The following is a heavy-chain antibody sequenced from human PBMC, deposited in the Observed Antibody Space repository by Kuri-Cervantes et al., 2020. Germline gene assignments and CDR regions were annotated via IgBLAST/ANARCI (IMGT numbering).Heavy chain of an antibody. Sequence: SETLSLTCAVSGGSISSSSYYWGWIRQPPGKGLEWIGSIYYSGSTNYNPSLKSRVTISVDTSKNQFSLKLSSVTAADTAVYYCARGYNWNDRGYYFDYWGQGTLVTVSS. CDR1: GGSISSSSYY. J-gene: IGHJ4*02. V-gene: IGHV4-39*07. CDR2: IYYSGST. D-gene: IGHD1-20*01. CDR3: ARGYNWNDRGYYFDY.